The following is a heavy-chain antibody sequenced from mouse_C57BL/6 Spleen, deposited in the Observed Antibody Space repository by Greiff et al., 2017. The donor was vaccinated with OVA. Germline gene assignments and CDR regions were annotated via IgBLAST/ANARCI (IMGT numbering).Heavy chain of an antibody. D-gene: IGHD4-1*01. Sequence: VQLQESGPGLVQPSQSLSITCTVSGFSLTSYGVHWVRQSPGKGLEWLGVIWRGGSTDYNAAFMSRLSITKDNSKSQVFFKMNSLQADDTAIYYCAKNLGRSYYAMDYWGQGTSVTVSS. CDR2: IWRGGST. J-gene: IGHJ4*01. CDR1: GFSLTSYG. CDR3: AKNLGRSYYAMDY. V-gene: IGHV2-5*01.